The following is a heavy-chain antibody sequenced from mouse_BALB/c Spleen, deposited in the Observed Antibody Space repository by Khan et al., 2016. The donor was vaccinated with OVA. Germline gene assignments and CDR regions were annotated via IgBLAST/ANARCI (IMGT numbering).Heavy chain of an antibody. D-gene: IGHD1-1*01. CDR1: GYTFTDYY. CDR3: ASGSYYDSTSWLAY. V-gene: IGHV1-84*02. CDR2: LYPGSGNT. Sequence: QVQLQQSGPELVKPGASVKISCKASGYTFTDYYIHWVKQKPGQGLEWIGWLYPGSGNTRYNEKFKGRATLTVDTSSRTAYMQLSSLTSEDTAVYVCASGSYYDSTSWLAYWGQGTLVTVSA. J-gene: IGHJ3*01.